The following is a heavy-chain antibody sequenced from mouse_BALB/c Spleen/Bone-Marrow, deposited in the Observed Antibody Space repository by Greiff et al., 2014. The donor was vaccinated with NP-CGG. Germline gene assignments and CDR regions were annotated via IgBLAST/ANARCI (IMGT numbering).Heavy chain of an antibody. J-gene: IGHJ1*01. CDR2: IDPALFT. Sequence: EVMLVESGAELVKPGASVKLSCTTSGFNIKDTYLHWVKQSPEQSLDWIGRIDPALFTKSDPKFQGMATLTADTSSNSAYHHLSSQTSEDTAVYYCASYRYGWYFDVWGAGTTVTVSS. CDR1: GFNIKDTY. V-gene: IGHV14-3*02. D-gene: IGHD2-14*01. CDR3: ASYRYGWYFDV.